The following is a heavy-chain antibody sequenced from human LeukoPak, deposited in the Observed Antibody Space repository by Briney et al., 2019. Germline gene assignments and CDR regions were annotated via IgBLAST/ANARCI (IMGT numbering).Heavy chain of an antibody. J-gene: IGHJ4*02. CDR1: GFTFSSYS. D-gene: IGHD6-13*01. V-gene: IGHV3-21*01. CDR3: ARDGLSSWYYFDY. Sequence: GGSLRLSCAASGFTFSSYSMNWVRQAPGKGLEWVSSISSSSSYIYYADSVKGRFTISRDNAKNSLYLQMNSLRAEDTAVYYCARDGLSSWYYFDYWGQGTLVTVSS. CDR2: ISSSSSYI.